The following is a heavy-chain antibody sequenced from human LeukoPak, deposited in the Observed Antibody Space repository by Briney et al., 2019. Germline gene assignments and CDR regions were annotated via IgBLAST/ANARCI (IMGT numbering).Heavy chain of an antibody. CDR3: ARLGYCSSTSCYR. Sequence: ASVKVSCKASGYTFTGYYMHWVRQAPGQGLEWMGWINPNSGGTNYAQKFQGRVTMTRDTSISTAYMELSRLRSDDTAVYYCARLGYCSSTSCYRWGQGTLVPSPQ. V-gene: IGHV1-2*02. CDR1: GYTFTGYY. D-gene: IGHD2-2*01. CDR2: INPNSGGT. J-gene: IGHJ4*02.